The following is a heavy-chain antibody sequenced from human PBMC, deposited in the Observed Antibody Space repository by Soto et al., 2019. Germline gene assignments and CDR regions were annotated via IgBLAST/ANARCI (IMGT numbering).Heavy chain of an antibody. CDR3: ARHPRLRFLEWPRRYYYGMDV. CDR2: IDPSDSYT. V-gene: IGHV5-10-1*01. J-gene: IGHJ6*02. D-gene: IGHD3-3*01. CDR1: GYSFTSYW. Sequence: GESLKISCKGSGYSFTSYWISWVCQMPGKGLEWMGRIDPSDSYTNYSPSFQGHVTISADKSISTAYLQWSSLKASDTAMYYCARHPRLRFLEWPRRYYYGMDVWGQGTTVTSP.